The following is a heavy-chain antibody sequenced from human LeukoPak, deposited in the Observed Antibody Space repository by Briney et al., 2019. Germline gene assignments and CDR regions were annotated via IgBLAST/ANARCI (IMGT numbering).Heavy chain of an antibody. CDR1: GFTFGDHA. CDR3: SRRPIELLLYYGMDV. J-gene: IGHJ6*02. Sequence: GRSLRLSCTASGFTFGDHAMSWVRQAPGKGLEWVGLIRSKTYRGTTEYAASVKGRFTIPRDDSKSIAYLQMNSLKIEDTAVYYCSRRPIELLLYYGMDVWGQGTTVTVSS. D-gene: IGHD3-10*01. V-gene: IGHV3-49*04. CDR2: IRSKTYRGTT.